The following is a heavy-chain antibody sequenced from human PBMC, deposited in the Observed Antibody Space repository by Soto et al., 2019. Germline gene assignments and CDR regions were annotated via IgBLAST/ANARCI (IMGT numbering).Heavy chain of an antibody. CDR1: GASITNYY. V-gene: IGHV4-59*01. Sequence: PSETLSLTCTVSGASITNYYWTWIRQSPGKGLEWVGYMSYSGATNSSPSLKSRVTISVDTSKNQFSLKLSSVTAADTAVYYCAGSPAYSYGVFDYWGQGALVTVSS. CDR3: AGSPAYSYGVFDY. CDR2: MSYSGAT. J-gene: IGHJ4*02. D-gene: IGHD2-21*01.